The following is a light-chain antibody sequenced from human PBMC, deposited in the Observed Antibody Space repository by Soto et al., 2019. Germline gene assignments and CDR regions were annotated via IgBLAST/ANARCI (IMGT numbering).Light chain of an antibody. CDR1: QSVYSSY. V-gene: IGKV3-20*01. CDR3: QQYGNLWT. J-gene: IGKJ2*02. CDR2: DAS. Sequence: EIVLTQSPGTLSLSPGERATLSCRASQSVYSSYLAWYQQKPGQAPRLLIYDASSRATGIPDRFSGSGSGTDFILTISRLEPEDFAVYYCQQYGNLWTFGQGTKLEI.